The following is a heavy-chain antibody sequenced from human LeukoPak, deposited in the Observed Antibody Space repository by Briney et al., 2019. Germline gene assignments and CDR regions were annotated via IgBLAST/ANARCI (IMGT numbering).Heavy chain of an antibody. CDR2: IYTSGST. V-gene: IGHV4-61*02. CDR1: GGSISSGSYY. D-gene: IGHD2-21*02. Sequence: SETLSLTCTVSGGSISSGSYYWSWIRQPAGKGLEWIGRIYTSGSTNCNPSLKSRVTISVDTSKNQFSLKLSSVTAADTAVYYCASALAYCGGDCYSRIDYWGQGTLVTVSS. CDR3: ASALAYCGGDCYSRIDY. J-gene: IGHJ4*02.